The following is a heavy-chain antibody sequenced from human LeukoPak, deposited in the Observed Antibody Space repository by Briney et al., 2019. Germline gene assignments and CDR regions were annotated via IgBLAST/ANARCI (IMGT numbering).Heavy chain of an antibody. V-gene: IGHV1-2*02. CDR2: INPTSGGT. CDR1: GYTFTDYY. Sequence: GASVKVSCKASGYTFTDYYIHWVRQAPGQGLEWMGWINPTSGGTNYAQKFQGRVTMTRDTSISTAYMELSRLRSDDTAVYSCARGVTARGFYYYMDVWGRGTTVTISS. CDR3: ARGVTARGFYYYMDV. J-gene: IGHJ6*03. D-gene: IGHD2-21*02.